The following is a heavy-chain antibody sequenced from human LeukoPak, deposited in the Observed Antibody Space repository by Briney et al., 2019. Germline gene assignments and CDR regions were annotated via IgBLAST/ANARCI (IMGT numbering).Heavy chain of an antibody. CDR3: ARGGYYYDSGGYPDLCDY. J-gene: IGHJ4*02. CDR1: GLTFSSYS. D-gene: IGHD3-22*01. V-gene: IGHV3-21*01. Sequence: PGGSLRLSCAASGLTFSSYSMNWVRQAPGKGLEGVSSISSSSSYIYYAHSEKGRFTIYRDNAKNLLYLQMNSLRAEDTGVYYCARGGYYYDSGGYPDLCDYWGRENVVRV. CDR2: ISSSSSYI.